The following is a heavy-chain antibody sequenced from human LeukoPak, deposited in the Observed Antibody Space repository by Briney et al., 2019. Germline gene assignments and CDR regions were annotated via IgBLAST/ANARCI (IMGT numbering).Heavy chain of an antibody. J-gene: IGHJ4*02. Sequence: QPGGSLRLSCEASGFIFSAYDMSWFRQAPGKGLEYVSSLSENGRVAFHSNSVKGRFSIYRDDSRSTLYLQMGSLTTEDTALYYCARLSGNPSRPTAPDYWGQGTLVTVSS. V-gene: IGHV3-64*01. CDR2: LSENGRVA. CDR1: GFIFSAYD. D-gene: IGHD2-21*02. CDR3: ARLSGNPSRPTAPDY.